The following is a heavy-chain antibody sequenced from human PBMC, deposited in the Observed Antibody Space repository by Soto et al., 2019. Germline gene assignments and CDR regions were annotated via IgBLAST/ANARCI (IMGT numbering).Heavy chain of an antibody. CDR1: GFTFSSYA. D-gene: IGHD1-7*01. Sequence: GGSLRLSCAASGFTFSSYAMHRVRQAPGKGLEWVAVISYDGSNKYYADSVKGRFTISRDNSKNTLYLQMNSLRAEDTAVYYCARDNWNYGRSIDYWGQGTLVTVSS. CDR2: ISYDGSNK. CDR3: ARDNWNYGRSIDY. J-gene: IGHJ4*02. V-gene: IGHV3-30-3*01.